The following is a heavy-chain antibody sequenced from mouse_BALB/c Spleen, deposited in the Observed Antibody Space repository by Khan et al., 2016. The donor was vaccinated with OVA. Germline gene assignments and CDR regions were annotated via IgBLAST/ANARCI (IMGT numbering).Heavy chain of an antibody. Sequence: EVKLLESGPGLVKPSQSLSLTCTVTGYSITSEFAWNWIRQFPGNKLEWMGYINYSGNTRFNPSLKSRTSITRDTSKNQFFLQLNSVTTEDTATNYCERKDYYGYDTFPNWGQGTLVTVSA. CDR1: GYSITSEFA. CDR3: ERKDYYGYDTFPN. V-gene: IGHV3-2*02. J-gene: IGHJ3*01. CDR2: INYSGNT. D-gene: IGHD2-2*01.